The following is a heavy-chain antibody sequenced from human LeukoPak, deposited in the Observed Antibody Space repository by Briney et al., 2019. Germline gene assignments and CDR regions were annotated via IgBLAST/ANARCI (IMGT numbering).Heavy chain of an antibody. CDR2: ISTDGGSI. D-gene: IGHD4-23*01. J-gene: IGHJ4*02. CDR1: GFSLSRHW. V-gene: IGHV3-74*01. CDR3: ARGNQGNWFEY. Sequence: QPGGSLRLSCVASGFSLSRHWMHWLRLAPGKGLVWVARISTDGGSIAYADSVRGRFTITRDNARNTLYLQMTSLRAEDTAVYYCARGNQGNWFEYWGKGALATVCS.